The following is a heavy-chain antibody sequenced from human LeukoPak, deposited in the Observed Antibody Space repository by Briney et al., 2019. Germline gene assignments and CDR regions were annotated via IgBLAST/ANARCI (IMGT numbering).Heavy chain of an antibody. Sequence: GASVKVSCKASGYTFTSYDINWVRQATGQGLEWMGWMNPNSGNTGYAQKFQGRVTMTRNTSISTAYMELSSLRSEDTAVYYCARGRRSHCSGGSCYGYYFDHWGQGTLVTVSS. CDR2: MNPNSGNT. J-gene: IGHJ4*02. CDR3: ARGRRSHCSGGSCYGYYFDH. V-gene: IGHV1-8*01. CDR1: GYTFTSYD. D-gene: IGHD2-15*01.